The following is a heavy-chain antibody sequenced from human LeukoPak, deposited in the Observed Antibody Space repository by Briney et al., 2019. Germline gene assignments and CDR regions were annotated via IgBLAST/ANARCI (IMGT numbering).Heavy chain of an antibody. J-gene: IGHJ4*02. CDR3: ARLPAGYSSGADF. CDR1: GGSFSGYY. D-gene: IGHD6-19*01. Sequence: SETLSLTCAVYGGSFSGYYWNWIRQPPGKGLEWIGEINHTGSANYNPSLKSRVTISVDTSKKQFSLKLSSVTAADTAVYYCARLPAGYSSGADFWGQGTLVTVSS. CDR2: INHTGSA. V-gene: IGHV4-34*01.